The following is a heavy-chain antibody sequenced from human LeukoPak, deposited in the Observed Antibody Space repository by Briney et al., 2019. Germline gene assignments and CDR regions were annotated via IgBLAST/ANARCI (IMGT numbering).Heavy chain of an antibody. Sequence: ASVKVSCKASGYTFTSYGISWVRQAPGQGLEWMGWISAYNGNINYAQKLQGRVTMTTDTSTSTAYMELRSLRSDDTAVYYCARDGEEKLWELPYFDYWGQGTLVTVSS. CDR3: ARDGEEKLWELPYFDY. CDR2: ISAYNGNI. CDR1: GYTFTSYG. J-gene: IGHJ4*02. D-gene: IGHD1-26*01. V-gene: IGHV1-18*01.